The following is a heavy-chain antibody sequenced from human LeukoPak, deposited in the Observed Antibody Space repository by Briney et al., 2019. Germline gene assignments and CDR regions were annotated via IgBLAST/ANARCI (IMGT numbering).Heavy chain of an antibody. CDR2: INPNSGGT. V-gene: IGHV1-2*02. Sequence: ASVKVSCKASGYTFTGYYIHWVRQAPGQGLEWMGWINPNSGGTNYAQKFQGRVTMTRDTSISTAYMELSRLRSDDTAVYYCARARSLPSDAFDIWGQGTMVTVSS. CDR3: ARARSLPSDAFDI. CDR1: GYTFTGYY. J-gene: IGHJ3*02.